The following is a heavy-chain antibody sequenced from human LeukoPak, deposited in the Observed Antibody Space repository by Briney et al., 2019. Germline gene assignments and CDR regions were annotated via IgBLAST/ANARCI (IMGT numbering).Heavy chain of an antibody. Sequence: ASAKVSCKASGYTFTGYYMHWVRQAPGQGLEWMGWINPNSGGTNYAQKFQGRVTMTRDTSINTAYMELSRLRSDDTAMYYCARSLTYYFDSSGFYSRAFDFWGQGTLVTVSS. D-gene: IGHD3-22*01. CDR2: INPNSGGT. CDR1: GYTFTGYY. CDR3: ARSLTYYFDSSGFYSRAFDF. V-gene: IGHV1-2*02. J-gene: IGHJ4*02.